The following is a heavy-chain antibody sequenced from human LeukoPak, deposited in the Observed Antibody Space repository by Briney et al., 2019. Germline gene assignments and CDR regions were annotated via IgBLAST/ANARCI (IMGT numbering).Heavy chain of an antibody. J-gene: IGHJ4*02. V-gene: IGHV3-7*01. D-gene: IGHD6-19*01. CDR2: IKQDGTEK. Sequence: VGSLRISCAASGFTFSSYWMSWVRQAPGKGLEWVANIKQDGTEKYYVDSVRGRFTVSRDNAKNSLYLQMNSLRAEDTAVYYCATPSGYSSGWYPFDHWGQGTLVTVSS. CDR1: GFTFSSYW. CDR3: ATPSGYSSGWYPFDH.